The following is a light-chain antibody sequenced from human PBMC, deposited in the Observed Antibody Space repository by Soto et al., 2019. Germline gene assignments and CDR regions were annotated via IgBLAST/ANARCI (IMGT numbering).Light chain of an antibody. Sequence: QSVLTQPASVSGSPGQSITISCTGTSSDVGGYNYVSWYQQHPGRAPKLIIFEVSNRPSGVSDRFSGSKSDNTASLTISGLQAEDEADYYRNSFTSRATGVFGGGTKLTVL. CDR3: NSFTSRATGV. J-gene: IGLJ3*02. CDR1: SSDVGGYNY. CDR2: EVS. V-gene: IGLV2-14*01.